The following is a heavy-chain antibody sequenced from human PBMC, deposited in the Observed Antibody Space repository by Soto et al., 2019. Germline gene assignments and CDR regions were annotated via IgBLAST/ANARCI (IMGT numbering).Heavy chain of an antibody. V-gene: IGHV1-46*01. CDR1: GYTFTSYY. CDR3: ARLSGYCISTSCYEDDYYGMDV. Sequence: QVQLVQSGAEVKKPGASVKVSCKASGYTFTSYYMHWVRQAPGQGLEWMGIINPSGGSTSYAQKFQGRVTMTRDTSTSTVDMELSSLRSEDTAVYYCARLSGYCISTSCYEDDYYGMDVWGQGTTVTVSS. D-gene: IGHD2-2*01. CDR2: INPSGGST. J-gene: IGHJ6*02.